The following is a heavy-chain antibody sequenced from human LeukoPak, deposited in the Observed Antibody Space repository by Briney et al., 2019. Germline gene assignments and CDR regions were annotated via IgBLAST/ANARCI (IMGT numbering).Heavy chain of an antibody. D-gene: IGHD3-9*01. Sequence: GGSLRLSCVASGFTFSDYYMSWIRQAPGKGLEWVSYISSGSARYYTDSVKGRFTISRDNAKNSLYLQMNSLRAEDTAVYYCAREGSSLTGVHYWGQGTLVTVSS. CDR1: GFTFSDYY. V-gene: IGHV3-11*01. J-gene: IGHJ4*02. CDR3: AREGSSLTGVHY. CDR2: ISSGSAR.